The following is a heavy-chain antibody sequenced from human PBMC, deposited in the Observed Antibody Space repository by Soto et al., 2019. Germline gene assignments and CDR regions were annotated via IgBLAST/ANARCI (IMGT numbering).Heavy chain of an antibody. J-gene: IGHJ4*02. CDR2: VTNTGGDK. CDR3: ARASGESFPGSRVFVS. Sequence: GGSLRLSXAASGFTFSNNAMSWVRQAPGKGLELVSIVTNTGGDKLYADSVKGRFIISRDNSKNTLYLQMNSLRAEDTAIYYCARASGESFPGSRVFVSWGQGSRVTVSS. V-gene: IGHV3-23*01. D-gene: IGHD3-10*01. CDR1: GFTFSNNA.